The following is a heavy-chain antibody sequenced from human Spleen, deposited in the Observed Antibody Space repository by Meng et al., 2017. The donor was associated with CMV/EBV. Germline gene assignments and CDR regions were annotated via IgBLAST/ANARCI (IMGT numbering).Heavy chain of an antibody. J-gene: IGHJ4*02. CDR3: ARRGTAPIAVAGSFDY. CDR1: GFIFSGSA. Sequence: GESLKISCAASGFIFSGSAMHWVRQASGKGPEWVGRIRSKGSTYATLYNTSVKGRFTISRDDSKNTAYLQMSSLKTEDTAVYYCARRGTAPIAVAGSFDYWGQGTLVTVSS. CDR2: IRSKGSTYAT. V-gene: IGHV3-73*01. D-gene: IGHD6-19*01.